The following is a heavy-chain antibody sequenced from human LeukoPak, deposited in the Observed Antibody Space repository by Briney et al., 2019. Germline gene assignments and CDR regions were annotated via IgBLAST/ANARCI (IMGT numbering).Heavy chain of an antibody. CDR1: GFTFNTYD. Sequence: PGESLTLSCTASGFTFNTYDMSWMSRLRQAPGQGLEWVSGLSGSGTSTYYAESVKGRFTISRDNSKNTLYLQMNSLRAEDTAVYYCAKRGVRAIEYYFDYWGQGTLVTVSS. D-gene: IGHD3-10*01. J-gene: IGHJ4*02. CDR2: LSGSGTST. CDR3: AKRGVRAIEYYFDY. V-gene: IGHV3-23*01.